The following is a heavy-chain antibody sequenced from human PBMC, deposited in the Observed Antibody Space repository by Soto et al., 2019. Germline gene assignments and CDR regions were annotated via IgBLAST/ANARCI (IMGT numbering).Heavy chain of an antibody. CDR1: GGSISSYY. D-gene: IGHD6-13*01. CDR3: ARSAPPRGYSSSFPSFDY. CDR2: IYYSGST. V-gene: IGHV4-59*01. J-gene: IGHJ4*02. Sequence: LSLTCTVSGGSISSYYWSWIRQPPGKGLEWIGYIYYSGSTNYNPSLKSRVTISVDTSKNQFSLKLSSATAADTAVYYCARSAPPRGYSSSFPSFDYWGQGTLVTVSS.